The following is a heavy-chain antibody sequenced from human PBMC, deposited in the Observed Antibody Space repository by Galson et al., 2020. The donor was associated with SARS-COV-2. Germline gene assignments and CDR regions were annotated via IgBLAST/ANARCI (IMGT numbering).Heavy chain of an antibody. CDR2: IIPIFGTA. D-gene: IGHD2-15*01. V-gene: IGHV1-69*13. CDR1: GGTFSSYA. J-gene: IGHJ5*02. CDR3: ARHVVVVAADRPNWFDP. Sequence: SVKVSCKASGGTFSSYAISWVRQAPGQGLEWMGGIIPIFGTANYAQKFQGRVTITADESTSTAYMELSSLRSEDTAVYYCARHVVVVAADRPNWFDPWGQGTLVSVSS.